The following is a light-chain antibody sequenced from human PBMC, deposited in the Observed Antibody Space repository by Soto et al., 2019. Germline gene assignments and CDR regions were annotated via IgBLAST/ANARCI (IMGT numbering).Light chain of an antibody. CDR3: QQYNSSPWT. CDR1: QSISSW. CDR2: KAS. Sequence: DIQMTQSPSTLSASVGDRVTITCRASQSISSWLAWYQQKPGKAPKLLIYKASSLESGVPSSFSGSGSGTEFTLTISSLQPDDFATYYCQQYNSSPWTFGQGTKFEI. J-gene: IGKJ1*01. V-gene: IGKV1-5*03.